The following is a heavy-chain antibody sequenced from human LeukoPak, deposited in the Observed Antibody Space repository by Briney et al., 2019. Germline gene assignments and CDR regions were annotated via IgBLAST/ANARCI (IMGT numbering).Heavy chain of an antibody. V-gene: IGHV4-39*07. Sequence: PETLSLTCTVSGGSISSSYYYWGWIRQPPGKGLEWIGSIYYSGSTNYNPSLKSRVAISIDTSKNQFSLKLSSVTAADTAIYYCARVGGTNYYYYGMDVWGQGTTVTVSS. CDR1: GGSISSSYYY. CDR2: IYYSGST. D-gene: IGHD1-26*01. CDR3: ARVGGTNYYYYGMDV. J-gene: IGHJ6*02.